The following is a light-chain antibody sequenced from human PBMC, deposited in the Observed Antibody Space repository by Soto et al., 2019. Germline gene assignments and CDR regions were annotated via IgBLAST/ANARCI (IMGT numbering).Light chain of an antibody. Sequence: QSFLTQPPSASLTPGQRVTISCSGSSSNIGTNYVYWYQQLPGTAPKLLIYRNNQRPSGVPDRFSGSKSGTSASLAISGLRSEDEADYYCAAWDDRLRGLYVFGIGTKVTVL. J-gene: IGLJ1*01. CDR1: SSNIGTNY. CDR3: AAWDDRLRGLYV. CDR2: RNN. V-gene: IGLV1-47*01.